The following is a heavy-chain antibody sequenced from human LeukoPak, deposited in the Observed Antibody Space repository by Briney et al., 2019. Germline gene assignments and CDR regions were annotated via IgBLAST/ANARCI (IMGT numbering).Heavy chain of an antibody. J-gene: IGHJ5*02. CDR3: ARHPTGYCSSTSCYKYNWFDP. Sequence: GASVNVSCKASGYTFTSYGISWVRQAPGQGLEWMGWISAYNGNTNYAQKLQGRVTMTTDTSTSTAYMELRSLRSDDTAVYYCARHPTGYCSSTSCYKYNWFDPWGQGTLVTVSS. V-gene: IGHV1-18*01. D-gene: IGHD2-2*02. CDR2: ISAYNGNT. CDR1: GYTFTSYG.